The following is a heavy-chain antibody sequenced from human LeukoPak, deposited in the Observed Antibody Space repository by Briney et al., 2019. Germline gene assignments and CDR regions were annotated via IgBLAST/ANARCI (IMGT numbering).Heavy chain of an antibody. CDR3: ARDSYQDYYGRFDP. J-gene: IGHJ5*02. CDR1: GVSFSNDG. V-gene: IGHV3-33*01. CDR2: IWDDGNNK. D-gene: IGHD3-10*01. Sequence: GGSLRLSCAASGVSFSNDGMHWVRQAPGKRLEWVAFIWDDGNNKRYANSVNGRFTISRDNSENTLYLQMNGLTAEDTAMYYCARDSYQDYYGRFDPWGQGTLVIVSS.